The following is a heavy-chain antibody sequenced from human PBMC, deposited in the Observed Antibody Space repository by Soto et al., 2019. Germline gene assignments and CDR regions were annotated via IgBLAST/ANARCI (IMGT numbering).Heavy chain of an antibody. J-gene: IGHJ4*02. D-gene: IGHD6-6*01. CDR2: ISTYSGDT. CDR3: ARGYSSSSELHY. CDR1: GYTFTRSG. Sequence: GASVKVSCKASGYTFTRSGISWVRQAPGQGLEWMGWISTYSGDTNYAQTFQGRVTMTTDTSTSTVYMEVSSLRSEDTAVYYCARGYSSSSELHYWGQGTLVTVSS. V-gene: IGHV1-18*01.